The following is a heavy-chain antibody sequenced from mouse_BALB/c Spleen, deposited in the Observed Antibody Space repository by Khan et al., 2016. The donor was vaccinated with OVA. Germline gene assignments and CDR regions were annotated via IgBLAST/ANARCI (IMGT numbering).Heavy chain of an antibody. CDR1: GYIFTNYW. D-gene: IGHD3-2*02. CDR3: AREEALYYFDY. Sequence: QVQLQQSGAELVRPGASVKLSCKTPGYIFTNYWIHWIKQRSGQGLEWIARIYPGTDNIYYDEKLKDKAKLTADKSSRTAYMQLSSLKSEDSAVYFCAREEALYYFDYWGQGTTLTVSS. CDR2: IYPGTDNI. J-gene: IGHJ2*01. V-gene: IGHV1-76*01.